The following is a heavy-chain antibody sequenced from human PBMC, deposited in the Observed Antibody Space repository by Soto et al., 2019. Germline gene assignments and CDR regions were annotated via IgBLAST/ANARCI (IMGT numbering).Heavy chain of an antibody. V-gene: IGHV1-69*06. CDR3: ARVKTNIVLMVYAPTNWFDP. CDR2: IIPIFGTA. Sequence: GASVKVSCKASGGTFSSYSISWVLQAPGQGLEWMGGIIPIFGTANYAQKFQGRVTITADKSTSTAYMELSSLRSEDTAVYYCARVKTNIVLMVYAPTNWFDPWGQGTLVTVSS. J-gene: IGHJ5*02. D-gene: IGHD2-8*01. CDR1: GGTFSSYS.